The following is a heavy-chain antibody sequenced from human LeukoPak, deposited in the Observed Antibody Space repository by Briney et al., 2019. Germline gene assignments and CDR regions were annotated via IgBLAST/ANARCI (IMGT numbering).Heavy chain of an antibody. V-gene: IGHV3-30*04. CDR1: GFTFSSYA. CDR3: ARGIYSGYDSADY. CDR2: ISYDGSDK. J-gene: IGHJ4*02. Sequence: GGSLRLSCAASGFTFSSYAIHWVRQAPGKGLEWVAVISYDGSDKYYADSVKGRFTLSRDNSKKSVYLQMNSLRVEDTAVYYCARGIYSGYDSADYWGQGTLVSVSS. D-gene: IGHD5-12*01.